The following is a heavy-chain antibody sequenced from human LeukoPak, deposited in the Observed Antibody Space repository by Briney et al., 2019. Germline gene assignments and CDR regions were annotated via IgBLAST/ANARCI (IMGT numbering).Heavy chain of an antibody. CDR3: ASRYDSSGYYYGGDAFDI. CDR1: GGTFSSYT. Sequence: SVKVPCKASGGTFSSYTISWVRQAPGQGLEWMGRIIPILGIANYAQKFQGRVTITADKSTSTAYMELSSLRSEDTAVYYCASRYDSSGYYYGGDAFDIWGQGTMVTVSS. J-gene: IGHJ3*02. V-gene: IGHV1-69*02. CDR2: IIPILGIA. D-gene: IGHD3-22*01.